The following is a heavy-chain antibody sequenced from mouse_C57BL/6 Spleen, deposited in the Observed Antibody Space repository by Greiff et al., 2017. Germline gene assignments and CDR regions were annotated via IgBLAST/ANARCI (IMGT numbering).Heavy chain of an antibody. CDR3: TPDDYFDY. CDR1: GYTFTSYW. CDR2: IYPGNSDT. J-gene: IGHJ2*01. D-gene: IGHD2-3*01. V-gene: IGHV1-5*01. Sequence: EVQLQQSGTVLARPGASVKMSCKTSGYTFTSYWMHWVKQRPGQGLEWKGAIYPGNSDTSYNQKFKGKAKLTAVTSASTAYMELSSLTNEDSAVYYCTPDDYFDYWGQGTTLTVSS.